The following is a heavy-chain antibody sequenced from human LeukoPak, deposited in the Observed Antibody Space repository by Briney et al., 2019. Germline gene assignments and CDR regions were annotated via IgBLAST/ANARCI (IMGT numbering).Heavy chain of an antibody. D-gene: IGHD2-2*01. CDR3: AKEWVEYCSSTSCRYFDY. CDR1: GFTFSSYG. CDR2: IRYDGGNK. V-gene: IGHV3-30*02. J-gene: IGHJ4*02. Sequence: PGGSLRLSCAASGFTFSSYGMHWVGQAPGKRLEWVAFIRYDGGNKYYADSVKGRFTISRDNSKNTLYLQMNSLRAEDTAVYYCAKEWVEYCSSTSCRYFDYWGQGTLVTVSS.